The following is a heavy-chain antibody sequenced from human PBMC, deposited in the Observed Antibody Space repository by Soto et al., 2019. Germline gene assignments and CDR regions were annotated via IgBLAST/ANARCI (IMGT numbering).Heavy chain of an antibody. CDR2: ISSSSSYI. Sequence: EVQLVESGGGLAKPGGSLRLSCAASGFTVSTYSMNWVRQAPGKGLEWVSSISSSSSYIYYADSVKGRFTISRDNAKNSLSLEMNSLRAEDTAVYYCAGGLTVACYYYYDYMDVWGKGTTVTVSS. CDR1: GFTVSTYS. CDR3: AGGLTVACYYYYDYMDV. V-gene: IGHV3-21*01. D-gene: IGHD6-19*01. J-gene: IGHJ6*03.